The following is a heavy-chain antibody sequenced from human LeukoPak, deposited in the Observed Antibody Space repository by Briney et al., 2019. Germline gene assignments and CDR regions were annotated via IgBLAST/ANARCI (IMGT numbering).Heavy chain of an antibody. CDR3: ASSMDTAMVSGYY. CDR1: GGTFSSYA. J-gene: IGHJ4*02. D-gene: IGHD5-18*01. V-gene: IGHV1-18*01. Sequence: GASVKVTCKASGGTFSSYAISWVRQAPGQGLEWMGWISAYNGNTNYAQKLQGRVTMTTDTSTSTAYMELRSLRSDDTAVYYCASSMDTAMVSGYYWGQGTLVTVSS. CDR2: ISAYNGNT.